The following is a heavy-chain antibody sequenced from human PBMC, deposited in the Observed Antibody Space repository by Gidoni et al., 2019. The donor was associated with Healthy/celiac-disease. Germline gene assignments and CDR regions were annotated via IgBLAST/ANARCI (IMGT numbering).Heavy chain of an antibody. CDR2: IYYSGST. CDR1: GGSISSYF. J-gene: IGHJ5*02. D-gene: IGHD2-15*01. Sequence: QVQLQESGPGLVKPSETLSLTCTVYGGSISSYFWRWIRQHPGKGLEWIGYIYYSGSTNYNPAHKSQVTISVDTAKKQFSLKLSAVNAADTAVYYCAREPGGDCSGGSCYLGWFDPWGQGTLVTVSS. CDR3: AREPGGDCSGGSCYLGWFDP. V-gene: IGHV4-59*01.